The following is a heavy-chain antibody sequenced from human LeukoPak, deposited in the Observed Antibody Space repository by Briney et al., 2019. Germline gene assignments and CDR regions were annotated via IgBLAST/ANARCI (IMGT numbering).Heavy chain of an antibody. V-gene: IGHV4-30-4*01. D-gene: IGHD3-3*01. Sequence: PSETLSLTCTVSGGSISSGDYYWSWIRQPPGKGLEWIGYIYYSGSTYYNPSLKSRVTISVDTSKNQFSLKLSSVTAADTAVYYCAREGRVSDFWSGYYYGMDVWGQGTTVTVSS. CDR1: GGSISSGDYY. CDR3: AREGRVSDFWSGYYYGMDV. J-gene: IGHJ6*02. CDR2: IYYSGST.